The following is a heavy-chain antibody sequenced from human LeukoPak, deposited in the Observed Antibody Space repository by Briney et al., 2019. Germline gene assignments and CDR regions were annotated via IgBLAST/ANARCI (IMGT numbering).Heavy chain of an antibody. J-gene: IGHJ4*02. Sequence: RGSLRLSCAASGFTFSSYGMHWVRQAPGKGLEWVAVISYDGSNKYYADSVKGRFTISRDNSKNTLYLQMNSLRAEDTAVYYCAKAPTGEHDHYWGQGTLVTVSS. CDR2: ISYDGSNK. CDR1: GFTFSSYG. CDR3: AKAPTGEHDHY. D-gene: IGHD4-17*01. V-gene: IGHV3-30*18.